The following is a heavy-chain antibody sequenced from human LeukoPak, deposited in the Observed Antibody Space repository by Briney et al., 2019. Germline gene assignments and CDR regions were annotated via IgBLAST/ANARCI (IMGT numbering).Heavy chain of an antibody. V-gene: IGHV4-4*07. CDR3: ARDLVRYCSSTSFYGFDP. D-gene: IGHD2-2*01. J-gene: IGHJ5*02. Sequence: PSETLSLTCTVSGGSISSYYWSWIRQPAGKGLEWIGRIYTSGSTNYNPSLKSRVTMSVDTSKNQFSLKLSSVTAADTAVYYCARDLVRYCSSTSFYGFDPWGQGTLVTVSS. CDR1: GGSISSYY. CDR2: IYTSGST.